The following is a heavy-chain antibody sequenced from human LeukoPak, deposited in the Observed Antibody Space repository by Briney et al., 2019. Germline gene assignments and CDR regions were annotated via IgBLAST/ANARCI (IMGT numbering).Heavy chain of an antibody. Sequence: GGSLRLSCAASGFTFSSYAMHWVRQAPGKGLEWVGFIRSKAYGGTTEYAASVKGRFTISRDDSKSIAYLQMNSLKTEDTAVYYCAAMVSPWGQGTLVTVSS. V-gene: IGHV3-49*04. CDR1: GFTFSSYA. CDR3: AAMVSP. CDR2: IRSKAYGGTT. J-gene: IGHJ5*02. D-gene: IGHD5-18*01.